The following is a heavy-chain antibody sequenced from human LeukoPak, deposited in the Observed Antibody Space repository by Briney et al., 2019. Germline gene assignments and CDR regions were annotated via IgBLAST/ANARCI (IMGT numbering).Heavy chain of an antibody. D-gene: IGHD1-26*01. Sequence: SETLSLTCTVSGGSISSSSYYWGWIRQPPGKGLEWIGSIYYSGSTYYNPSLKSRVTISVDTSKNQFSLKLSSVTAADTAVYYCARGVGASGLWGQGTLVTVSS. CDR2: IYYSGST. J-gene: IGHJ4*02. CDR1: GGSISSSSYY. V-gene: IGHV4-39*07. CDR3: ARGVGASGL.